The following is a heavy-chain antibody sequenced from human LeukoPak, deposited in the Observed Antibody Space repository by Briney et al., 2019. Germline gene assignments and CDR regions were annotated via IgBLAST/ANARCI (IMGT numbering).Heavy chain of an antibody. CDR1: GFTSGSYW. CDR3: ARGVGTDY. D-gene: IGHD1-26*01. V-gene: IGHV3-7*01. CDR2: IKLDGSEK. Sequence: GGSLRLSCAASGFTSGSYWMSWVRQAPGKGLEWVANIKLDGSEKYYVDSVKGRFTISRDNAKNSLYLQMNSLRAEDTAVYYCARGVGTDYWGQGTQATGSS. J-gene: IGHJ4*02.